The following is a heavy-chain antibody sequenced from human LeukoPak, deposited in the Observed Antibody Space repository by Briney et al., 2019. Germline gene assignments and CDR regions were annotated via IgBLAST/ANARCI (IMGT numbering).Heavy chain of an antibody. D-gene: IGHD3-10*01. CDR1: EFTFSDYY. J-gene: IGHJ6*02. V-gene: IGHV3-11*01. CDR2: ISYSGDTI. Sequence: PGGSLRLSCAASEFTFSDYYMSWIRQAPGKGLEWVSYISYSGDTIYYADSVKGRFTVSRDNAKNSLYLQMNSLRAEDTAVYYCAKSPLHPGSGRDYYYYYGMDVWGQGTTVTVSS. CDR3: AKSPLHPGSGRDYYYYYGMDV.